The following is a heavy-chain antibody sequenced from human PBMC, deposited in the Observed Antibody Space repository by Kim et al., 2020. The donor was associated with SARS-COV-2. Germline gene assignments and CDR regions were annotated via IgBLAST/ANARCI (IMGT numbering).Heavy chain of an antibody. CDR2: IIGSAPST. V-gene: IGHV3-23*01. CDR3: ARGGTSFDN. D-gene: IGHD3-10*01. J-gene: IGHJ4*02. CDR1: GFTFSSYG. Sequence: GGSLRLSCAASGFTFSSYGMSWVRQAPGKGLEWISTIIGSAPSTYYADSVEGRFTTSRDNSKNTLDLQMSSLRAEDTAIYYCARGGTSFDNWGQGTLVTVSS.